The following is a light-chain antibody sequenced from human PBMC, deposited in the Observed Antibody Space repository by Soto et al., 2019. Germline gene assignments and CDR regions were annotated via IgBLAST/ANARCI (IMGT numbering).Light chain of an antibody. Sequence: EILMTQSPATLSVSPGERATLSCMASQSVSSYLAWYQQKPGQPPRLLIYGASTRATGIPARFSGSGSGTDFTLTISSLQSEDFAVYYCQQYNNWPRTFGQGTKVDIK. CDR3: QQYNNWPRT. CDR1: QSVSSY. CDR2: GAS. V-gene: IGKV3-15*01. J-gene: IGKJ1*01.